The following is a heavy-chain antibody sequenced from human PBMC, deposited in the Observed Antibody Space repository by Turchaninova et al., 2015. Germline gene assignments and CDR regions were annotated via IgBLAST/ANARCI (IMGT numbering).Heavy chain of an antibody. CDR3: AKETSPSGGHSLDY. CDR1: GAYVNSYP. Sequence: QVHLXXXGPGLVKTXXTLSLPCTVSGAYVNSYPWSWIRQPPGQGLEWIGFVDYGGTTTYNPSLKSRLTMSLDTSKNQFSLKLRSVTAADTAVYYCAKETSPSGGHSLDYWGQGALITVSS. J-gene: IGHJ4*02. CDR2: VDYGGTT. V-gene: IGHV4-59*02. D-gene: IGHD5-12*01.